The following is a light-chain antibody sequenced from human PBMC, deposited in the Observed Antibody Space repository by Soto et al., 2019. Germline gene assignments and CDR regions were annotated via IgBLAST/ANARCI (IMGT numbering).Light chain of an antibody. Sequence: DIQMTQSPSSLSASVGDRVTITCRASQSISSYLNWYQQKPGNAPKLLIYAASSLQSGVPSRFSGRGSGTDFTLTISSLQPEDFATYYCQQSYSTLYTFGQGTKLEIK. CDR2: AAS. J-gene: IGKJ2*01. CDR3: QQSYSTLYT. CDR1: QSISSY. V-gene: IGKV1-39*01.